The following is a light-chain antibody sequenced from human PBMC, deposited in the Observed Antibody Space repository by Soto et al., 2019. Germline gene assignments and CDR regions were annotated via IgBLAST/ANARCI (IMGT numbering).Light chain of an antibody. V-gene: IGKV1-5*03. J-gene: IGKJ1*01. Sequence: MQMTQCPSFLSASVGDRVTLTCRASQSISSWLAWYQQKPGKAPKLLIYKASTLKSGVPSRFSGSGSGTEFTLTISSLQPDDFATYYRQHYNSYSEAFGQGTKVDIK. CDR3: QHYNSYSEA. CDR2: KAS. CDR1: QSISSW.